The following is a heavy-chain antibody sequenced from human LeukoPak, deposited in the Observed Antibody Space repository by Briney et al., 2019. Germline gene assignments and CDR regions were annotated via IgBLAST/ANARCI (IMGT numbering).Heavy chain of an antibody. CDR2: INPNSGGT. Sequence: ASVKVSCKASGYTFTGYYMHWVRQAPGQGLEWMGWINPNSGGTNYAQKFQGRVTMTRDTSISTAYMELSRLRSDDTAVYYCVRDLYGGNSPYYYYYGMDVWGQGTTVTVSS. J-gene: IGHJ6*02. CDR1: GYTFTGYY. D-gene: IGHD4-23*01. V-gene: IGHV1-2*02. CDR3: VRDLYGGNSPYYYYYGMDV.